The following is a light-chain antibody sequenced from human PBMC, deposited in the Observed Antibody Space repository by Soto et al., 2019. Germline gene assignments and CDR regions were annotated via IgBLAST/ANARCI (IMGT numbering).Light chain of an antibody. CDR2: AAS. V-gene: IGKV1-39*01. Sequence: DIQMTQSPSPLSASVGDRITITCRASQTIARYLNWFQQKSGQPPKLLVYAASTLRHGVPSRFSASGSGSDFTLTINSLQTEDLATYYCQQSYNAAFNVGPGTKVDIK. CDR1: QTIARY. J-gene: IGKJ3*01. CDR3: QQSYNAAFN.